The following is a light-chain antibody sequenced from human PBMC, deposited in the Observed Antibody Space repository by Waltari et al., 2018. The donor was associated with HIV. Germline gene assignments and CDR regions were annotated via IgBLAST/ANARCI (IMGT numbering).Light chain of an antibody. CDR3: CSYAGSYTYV. CDR2: DVS. Sequence: QSALTQPRSVSGSPGQSVTISCPWTSRDVGGYNYVSWYQQHPGKAPKVRIYDVSKRPSGVPDRFSGSKSGNTASLTISGLQAEDEADYYCCSYAGSYTYVFGTGTKVTVL. V-gene: IGLV2-11*01. CDR1: SRDVGGYNY. J-gene: IGLJ1*01.